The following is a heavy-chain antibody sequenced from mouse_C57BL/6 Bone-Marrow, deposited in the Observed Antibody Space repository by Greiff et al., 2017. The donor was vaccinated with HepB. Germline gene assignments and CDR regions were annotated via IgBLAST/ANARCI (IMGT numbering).Heavy chain of an antibody. CDR2: ISNLAYSI. Sequence: EVMLVESGGGLVQPGGSLKLSCAASGFTFSDCGMAWVRQAPRKGPEWVAFISNLAYSIYYADTVTGRFTISRENAKNTLYLEMSSLRSEDTAMYYCARKGDYYGSSYWYFDVWGTGTTVTVSS. J-gene: IGHJ1*03. CDR1: GFTFSDCG. V-gene: IGHV5-15*01. D-gene: IGHD1-1*01. CDR3: ARKGDYYGSSYWYFDV.